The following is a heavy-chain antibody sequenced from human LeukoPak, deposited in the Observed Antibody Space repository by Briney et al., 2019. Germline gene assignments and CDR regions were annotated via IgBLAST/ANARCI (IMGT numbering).Heavy chain of an antibody. Sequence: GGSLRLSCAASGSTFSSYWMSWVRQAPGEGLEWVANIKQDGSEKYYVDSVKGRFTISRDNAKNSLYLQMNSLRAEDTAVYFCACRRWKTSAVDYWGQGTLVTVSS. CDR3: ACRRWKTSAVDY. CDR1: GSTFSSYW. CDR2: IKQDGSEK. V-gene: IGHV3-7*01. D-gene: IGHD4-23*01. J-gene: IGHJ4*02.